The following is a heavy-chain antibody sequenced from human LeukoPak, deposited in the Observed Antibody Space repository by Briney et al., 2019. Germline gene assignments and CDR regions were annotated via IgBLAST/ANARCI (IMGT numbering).Heavy chain of an antibody. CDR3: ARGGGSSWGDAFDI. CDR2: IYHSGST. CDR1: GYSISSGYY. Sequence: SETLSLTCTVSGYSISSGYYWGWIRQPPGKGLEWIGSIYHSGSTYYNPSLKSRVTISVDTSKNQFSLKLSSVTAADTAVYYCARGGGSSWGDAFDIWGQGTMVTVSS. D-gene: IGHD6-13*01. J-gene: IGHJ3*02. V-gene: IGHV4-38-2*02.